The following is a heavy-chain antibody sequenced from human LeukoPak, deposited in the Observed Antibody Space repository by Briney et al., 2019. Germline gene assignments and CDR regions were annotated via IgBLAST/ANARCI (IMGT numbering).Heavy chain of an antibody. Sequence: GGSLRLSCAASGFTFSSYAMHWVRQAPGKGLEWVAVISYDGSNKYYADSVKGRFTISRDNSKNTLYLQMNSLRAEDTAVYYCARESRAGYSDFDYWGQGTLVTVSS. J-gene: IGHJ4*02. D-gene: IGHD1-26*01. CDR1: GFTFSSYA. CDR2: ISYDGSNK. CDR3: ARESRAGYSDFDY. V-gene: IGHV3-30-3*01.